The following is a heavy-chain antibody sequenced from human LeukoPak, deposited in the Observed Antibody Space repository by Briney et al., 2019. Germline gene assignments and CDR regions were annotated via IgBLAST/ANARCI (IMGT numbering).Heavy chain of an antibody. CDR1: GFTFSNAW. Sequence: NPGGSLRLSCAASGFTFSNAWMSWVRQAPGKGLGWVGRIKSKTDGGTTDYAAPVKGRFTISRDDSKNTLYLQMNSLKTEDTAVYYCTTGSRVGATDYWGQGTLVTVSS. V-gene: IGHV3-15*01. J-gene: IGHJ4*02. CDR2: IKSKTDGGTT. CDR3: TTGSRVGATDY. D-gene: IGHD1-26*01.